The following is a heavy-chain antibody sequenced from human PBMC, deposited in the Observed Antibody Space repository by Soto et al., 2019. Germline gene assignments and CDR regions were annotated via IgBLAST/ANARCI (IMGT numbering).Heavy chain of an antibody. J-gene: IGHJ4*02. V-gene: IGHV2-5*02. D-gene: IGHD6-19*01. Sequence: QITLKESGPTLVKPTQTLTLTCTFSGFSLSSTWMAVGWIRQPPGKALEWLALIYWDDDKRYSPVLKIRLTITKDTSKNQVVITMSNMDPVDTASYYCAHIVVAGLGYYFDYWGQGTLVTVSS. CDR2: IYWDDDK. CDR3: AHIVVAGLGYYFDY. CDR1: GFSLSSTWMA.